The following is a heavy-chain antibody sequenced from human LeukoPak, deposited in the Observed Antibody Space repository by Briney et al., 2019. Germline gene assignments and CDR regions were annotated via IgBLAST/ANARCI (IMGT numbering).Heavy chain of an antibody. J-gene: IGHJ4*02. V-gene: IGHV4-39*01. Sequence: RPSETLSLTCTVSGGSVSTSNSYWGWLRQPPGKGLEWIGSMYYTGNTYYHASLKSRVTISIDTSKNQISLRLTSVTATDTAMYYCARQTGSGLFTLPGGQGTLVTVSS. CDR1: GGSVSTSNSY. CDR3: ARQTGSGLFTLP. CDR2: MYYTGNT. D-gene: IGHD3/OR15-3a*01.